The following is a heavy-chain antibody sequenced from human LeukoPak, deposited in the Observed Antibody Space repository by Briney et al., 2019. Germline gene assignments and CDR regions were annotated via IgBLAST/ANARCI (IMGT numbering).Heavy chain of an antibody. J-gene: IGHJ2*01. CDR3: TRVSSSWYQDWYFDL. V-gene: IGHV4-30-4*07. CDR1: GGSISSGGYS. CDR2: IYYSGST. D-gene: IGHD6-13*01. Sequence: SETLSLTCAVSGGSISSGGYSWSWIRQPPGKGLEWIGYIYYSGSTYYNPSLKSRVTISVDTSKNQFSLKLSSVTAADTAVYYCTRVSSSWYQDWYFDLWGRGTLVTVSS.